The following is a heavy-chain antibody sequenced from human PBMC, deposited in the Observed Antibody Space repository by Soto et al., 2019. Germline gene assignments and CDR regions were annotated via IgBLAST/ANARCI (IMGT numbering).Heavy chain of an antibody. CDR2: ISGSGVST. CDR1: GFTFSSYA. CDR3: AKFYCISTMCQAPAAKSTGGFEI. J-gene: IGHJ3*02. V-gene: IGHV3-23*01. D-gene: IGHD2-2*01. Sequence: EPQLLESGGGLGHPGGSLRLSCAASGFTFSSYAMSWVRQAPGKGLEWVAAISGSGVSTYYADSVRGRSTISRDNSKKTVDLQMTSLRAEDTAVYYCAKFYCISTMCQAPAAKSTGGFEIWGQGTLVTVPS.